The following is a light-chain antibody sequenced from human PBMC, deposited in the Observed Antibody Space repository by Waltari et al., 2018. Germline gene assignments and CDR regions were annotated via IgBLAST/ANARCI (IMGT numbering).Light chain of an antibody. Sequence: EIVLTESPGTMSVSPGQGAHLSCRASKSVSRTLALYQQKHGQALRLLIYGASTRATGIPERFSGGGSWTDFSLTISRLEPEDFAVYYCQHYVSLPATFGQGTKVEIK. J-gene: IGKJ1*01. V-gene: IGKV3-20*01. CDR1: KSVSRT. CDR2: GAS. CDR3: QHYVSLPAT.